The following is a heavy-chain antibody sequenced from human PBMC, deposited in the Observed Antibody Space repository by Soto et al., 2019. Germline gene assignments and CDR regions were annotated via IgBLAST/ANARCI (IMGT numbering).Heavy chain of an antibody. J-gene: IGHJ4*02. D-gene: IGHD2-8*01. CDR2: IYHSGST. CDR1: GGSISSSNW. CDR3: ARGNCPNGGGYGGFDY. Sequence: QVQLQESGPGLVKPSGTLSLTCAVSGGSISSSNWWSWVRQPPGKGLEWIGEIYHSGSTNYNPSLEGRVTISVDKAKNQVALERSSVTAADAAVYDCARGNCPNGGGYGGFDYWGQGTLVTVGS. V-gene: IGHV4-4*02.